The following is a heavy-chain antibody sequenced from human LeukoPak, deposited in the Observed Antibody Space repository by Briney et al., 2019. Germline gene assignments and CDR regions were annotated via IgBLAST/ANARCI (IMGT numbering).Heavy chain of an antibody. CDR1: GFTFSSYG. CDR2: ISSSSSYI. D-gene: IGHD6-19*01. CDR3: ARDGGGWSSFDY. Sequence: GRSLRLSCAASGFTFSSYGMHWVRQAPGKGLEWVSSISSSSSYIYYADSVKGRFTISRDNAKNSLYLQMNSLRAEDTAVYYCARDGGGWSSFDYWGQGTLVTVSS. V-gene: IGHV3-21*01. J-gene: IGHJ4*02.